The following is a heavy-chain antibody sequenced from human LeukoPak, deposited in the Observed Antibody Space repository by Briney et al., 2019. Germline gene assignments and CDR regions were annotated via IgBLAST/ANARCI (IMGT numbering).Heavy chain of an antibody. J-gene: IGHJ4*02. CDR2: INHSGST. D-gene: IGHD3-10*01. CDR1: GGSFSGYY. CDR3: ARRRWFGVFDY. Sequence: SETLSLTCAVYGGSFSGYYWSWIRQPPGKGLEWIGEINHSGSTNYNPSLKSRVTISVDTSKNQFSLKLSSVTAADTAVYYCARRRWFGVFDYWGQGTLVTVSS. V-gene: IGHV4-34*01.